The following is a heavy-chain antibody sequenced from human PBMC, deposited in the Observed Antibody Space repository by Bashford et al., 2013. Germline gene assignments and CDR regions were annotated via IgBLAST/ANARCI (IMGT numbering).Heavy chain of an antibody. V-gene: IGHV1-18*01. CDR2: ISTYNGNT. Sequence: WVRQAPGQGLEWMGWISTYNGNTNYAQKLQGRVTMTTDTSTSTVYMELRSLRSDDTAVYYCARASWSDYYGSGSYLYYFDYWGQGTLVTVSS. CDR3: ARASWSDYYGSGSYLYYFDY. J-gene: IGHJ4*02. D-gene: IGHD3-10*01.